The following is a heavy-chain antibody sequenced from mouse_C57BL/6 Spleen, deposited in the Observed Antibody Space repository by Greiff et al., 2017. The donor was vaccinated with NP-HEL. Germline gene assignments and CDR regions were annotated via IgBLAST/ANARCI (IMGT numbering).Heavy chain of an antibody. V-gene: IGHV1-53*01. CDR2: INPSNGGT. D-gene: IGHD4-1*01. Sequence: VQLQQSGTELVKPGASVKLSCKASGYTFTSYWMHWVKQRPGQGLEWIGNINPSNGGTNYNEKFKSKATLTVDKSSSTAYMQLSSLTSEDSAVYYCARWPHWDDAMDYWGQGTSVTVSS. CDR3: ARWPHWDDAMDY. J-gene: IGHJ4*01. CDR1: GYTFTSYW.